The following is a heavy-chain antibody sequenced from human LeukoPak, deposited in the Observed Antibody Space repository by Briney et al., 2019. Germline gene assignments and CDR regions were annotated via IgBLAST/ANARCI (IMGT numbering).Heavy chain of an antibody. V-gene: IGHV4-59*01. J-gene: IGHJ3*02. CDR2: MYYSGST. CDR3: ARQRGYYYGSGSYYNAHDAFDI. D-gene: IGHD3-10*01. Sequence: PSETLSLTCTVSGGSIRSYFWSWIRQPPGKGLEWIGYMYYSGSTHYNPSLKSRVTISVDTSKNQFSLKLSSVTAADTAVYYCARQRGYYYGSGSYYNAHDAFDIWGQGTMVTVSS. CDR1: GGSIRSYF.